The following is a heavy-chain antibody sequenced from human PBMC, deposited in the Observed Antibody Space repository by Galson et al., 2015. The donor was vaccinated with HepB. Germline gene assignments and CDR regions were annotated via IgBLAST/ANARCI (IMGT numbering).Heavy chain of an antibody. CDR1: GFTFSSYG. V-gene: IGHV3-30*18. D-gene: IGHD6-19*01. CDR2: ISYDGSNK. CDR3: AKDQQWLGAFDY. J-gene: IGHJ4*02. Sequence: SLRLSCAASGFTFSSYGMHWVRQAPGKGLEWVAVISYDGSNKYYADSVKGRFTNSRDNSKNTLYLQMNSLRAEDTAVYYCAKDQQWLGAFDYWGQGTLVTVSS.